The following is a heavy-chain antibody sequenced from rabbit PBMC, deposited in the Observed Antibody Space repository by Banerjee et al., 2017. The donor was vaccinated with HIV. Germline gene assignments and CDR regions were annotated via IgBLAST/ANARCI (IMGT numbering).Heavy chain of an antibody. V-gene: IGHV1S47*01. CDR2: IDPVFGGT. CDR1: GFDFSSYG. Sequence: QEQLVESGGGLVQPGGSLKLSCKASGFDFSSYGVSWVRQAPGKGLEWIGYIDPVFGGTYYTSWVNGRFTISSHNAQNTPYLQLNSLTAADTATYFCARDRVSGSGYGTLFNLWGPGTLVTVS. CDR3: ARDRVSGSGYGTLFNL. J-gene: IGHJ4*01. D-gene: IGHD1-1*01.